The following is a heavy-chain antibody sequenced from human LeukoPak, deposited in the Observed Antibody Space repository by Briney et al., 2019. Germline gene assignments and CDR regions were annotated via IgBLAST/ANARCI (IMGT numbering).Heavy chain of an antibody. V-gene: IGHV4-34*01. Sequence: SETLSLTCAVYGGSFSGYYWSWIRQPPGKGLEWIGEINHSGSTNYNPSLKSRVTISVDTSKNQFSLKLSSVTAADTAVYYCARVGRESNWFDPWGQGTLVTVSS. CDR3: ARVGRESNWFDP. CDR2: INHSGST. CDR1: GGSFSGYY. J-gene: IGHJ5*02.